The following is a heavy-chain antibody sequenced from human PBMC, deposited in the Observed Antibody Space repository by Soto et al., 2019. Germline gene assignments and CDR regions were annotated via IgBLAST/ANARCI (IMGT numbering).Heavy chain of an antibody. V-gene: IGHV3-23*01. Sequence: PGGSLRLSCAASGFTFSSYAMSWVRQAPGKGLEWVSAISGSGGSTYYADSVKGRFTISRDNSKNTLYLQMNSLRAEDTAVYYCAKALSGSYQTNYYYYGMDVWGKGTTVTVSS. CDR3: AKALSGSYQTNYYYYGMDV. CDR1: GFTFSSYA. D-gene: IGHD1-26*01. CDR2: ISGSGGST. J-gene: IGHJ6*04.